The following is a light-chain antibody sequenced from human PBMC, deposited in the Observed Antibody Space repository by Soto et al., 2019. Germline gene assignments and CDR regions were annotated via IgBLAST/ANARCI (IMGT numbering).Light chain of an antibody. CDR3: QVWDTSSDSMV. J-gene: IGLJ2*01. Sequence: YELTQPPSVSVAPGKPATITCGGNNIESKSVHWYQQKPGQAPVLVINYDSGRPSGIPERFSGSNSGITATLTISRVEAGDEADYFCQVWDTSSDSMVFGGGTKLTVL. CDR1: NIESKS. V-gene: IGLV3-21*01. CDR2: YDS.